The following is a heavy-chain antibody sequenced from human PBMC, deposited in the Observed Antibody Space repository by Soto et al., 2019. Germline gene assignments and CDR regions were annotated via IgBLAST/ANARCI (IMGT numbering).Heavy chain of an antibody. Sequence: GGSLRLSCAASGFTFSSYAMSWVRQAPGKGLEWVSAISGSGGSTYYADSVKGRFTISRDNSKNTLYLQMNSLRAEDTAVYYCAKDRPLHDYGEYVYYFDYWGQGTLVTVSS. CDR2: ISGSGGST. CDR3: AKDRPLHDYGEYVYYFDY. J-gene: IGHJ4*02. D-gene: IGHD4-17*01. V-gene: IGHV3-23*01. CDR1: GFTFSSYA.